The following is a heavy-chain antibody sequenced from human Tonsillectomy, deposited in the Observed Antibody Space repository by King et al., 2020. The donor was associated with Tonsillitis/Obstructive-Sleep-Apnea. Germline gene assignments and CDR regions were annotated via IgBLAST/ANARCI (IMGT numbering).Heavy chain of an antibody. CDR2: FYSGCSP. D-gene: IGHD2-15*01. CDR3: ATTRSSYHHYNIPYFDY. V-gene: IGHV3-53*01. CDR1: GFAVSSNY. J-gene: IGHJ4*02. Sequence: DVQLVESGGGLIQPGGSLRLSCAASGFAVSSNYMSWVRQAPGKGLEWVSVFYSGCSPNYADSVKGRFTLSRDNSKNTLFLQMNSLRAEDTAVYYCATTRSSYHHYNIPYFDYWGQGTLVTVSS.